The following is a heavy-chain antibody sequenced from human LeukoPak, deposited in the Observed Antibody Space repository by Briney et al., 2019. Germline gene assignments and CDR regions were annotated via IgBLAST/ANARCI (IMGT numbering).Heavy chain of an antibody. CDR1: GFTFSSYG. CDR2: ISYDGSNK. CDR3: ARGAYYDILTGYPHFDY. J-gene: IGHJ4*02. Sequence: PGGSLRLSCAASGFTFSSYGMHWVRQAPGKGLEWVAVISYDGSNKYYADSVKGRFTISRDNSKNTLYLQMNSLRAEDTAVYYCARGAYYDILTGYPHFDYWGQGTLVTVSS. V-gene: IGHV3-30*19. D-gene: IGHD3-9*01.